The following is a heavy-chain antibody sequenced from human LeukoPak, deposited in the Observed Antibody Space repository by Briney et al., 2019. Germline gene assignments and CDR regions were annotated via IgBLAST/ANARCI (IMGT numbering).Heavy chain of an antibody. J-gene: IGHJ4*02. CDR2: IYSGGST. CDR1: GFTVSSNY. CDR3: ARVGGPYSSSSGHYFDY. Sequence: GGSLRLSCAASGFTVSSNYMSWVRQAPGKGLEWVSVIYSGGSTYYADSVKGRFTISRDNSKNTLYLQMNSLRAEDTAVYYCARVGGPYSSSSGHYFDYWGQGTLVTVSS. D-gene: IGHD6-13*01. V-gene: IGHV3-66*01.